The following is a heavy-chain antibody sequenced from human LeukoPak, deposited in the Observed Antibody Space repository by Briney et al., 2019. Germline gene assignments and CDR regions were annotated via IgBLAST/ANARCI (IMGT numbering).Heavy chain of an antibody. J-gene: IGHJ3*02. CDR2: ININSGDT. V-gene: IGHV1-2*02. D-gene: IGHD3-9*01. CDR3: ARDRIRYFDWLFEAFDI. CDR1: GYTFTDYY. Sequence: ASVKVSCKASGYTFTDYYMHWVRQAPGQGLEWMGWININSGDTKYAQKFQGRVTMTRDTSISTAYMELSRLRSDDTAVYYCARDRIRYFDWLFEAFDIWGQGTMVTVSS.